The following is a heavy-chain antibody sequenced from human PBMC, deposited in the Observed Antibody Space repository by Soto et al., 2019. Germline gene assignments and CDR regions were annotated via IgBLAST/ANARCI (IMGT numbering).Heavy chain of an antibody. CDR3: ARSPTLQLVQPAYFDY. Sequence: EXLKTSCKSSGYXYTWHWLVWVRQMRGKGLEWMGIIYPGDSDTRYSTCFQGQVNISAEKSSNTAYLQWSRLKASDTAMYYCARSPTLQLVQPAYFDYWGQGTLVTVSS. J-gene: IGHJ4*02. CDR2: IYPGDSDT. CDR1: GYXYTWHW. V-gene: IGHV5-51*01. D-gene: IGHD1-1*01.